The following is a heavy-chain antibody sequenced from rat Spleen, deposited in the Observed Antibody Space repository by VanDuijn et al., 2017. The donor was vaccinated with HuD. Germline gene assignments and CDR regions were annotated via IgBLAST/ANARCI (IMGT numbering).Heavy chain of an antibody. CDR2: ISTGGGKT. CDR3: ARHWGY. V-gene: IGHV5S23*01. D-gene: IGHD4-6*01. Sequence: EVQLVESGGGLVQPGRSLKLSCAASGFTFSDYAMAWVRQAPKKGLEWVASISTGGGKTYYRDSVKGRFTVSRDNAKSTLFLQMDSLRSEDTATYYCARHWGYWGQGVMVTVSS. J-gene: IGHJ2*01. CDR1: GFTFSDYA.